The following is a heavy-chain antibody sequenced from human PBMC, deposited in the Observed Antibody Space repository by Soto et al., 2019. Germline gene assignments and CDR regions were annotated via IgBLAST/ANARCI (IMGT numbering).Heavy chain of an antibody. D-gene: IGHD6-25*01. V-gene: IGHV1-3*01. CDR1: GDTFTRYS. CDR3: ATEPLSGHSDPFDS. J-gene: IGHJ4*02. Sequence: QVQLVQSGAEVKKPVAPVMVSCMASGDTFTRYSMHWVRKAPGQRLEWMGWINAGNGNTRYSQNFQSRVTITRDTSASTAYMELSSLRSEETAVYYCATEPLSGHSDPFDSWGQGTLVAVSS. CDR2: INAGNGNT.